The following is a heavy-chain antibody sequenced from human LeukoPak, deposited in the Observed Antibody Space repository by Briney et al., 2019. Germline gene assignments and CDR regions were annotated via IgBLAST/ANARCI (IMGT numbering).Heavy chain of an antibody. J-gene: IGHJ4*02. CDR1: GFTFSSHA. CDR2: ITISGDDT. CDR3: AKLWSGGSWSDY. V-gene: IGHV3-23*01. D-gene: IGHD2-15*01. Sequence: GGSLRLSCVVSGFTFSSHAMSWVRQAPGKGLEWVSGITISGDDTLYADSVKGRFTISRDNSKNTLYLQMNSLRAEDTAVYYCAKLWSGGSWSDYWGQGTLVTVSS.